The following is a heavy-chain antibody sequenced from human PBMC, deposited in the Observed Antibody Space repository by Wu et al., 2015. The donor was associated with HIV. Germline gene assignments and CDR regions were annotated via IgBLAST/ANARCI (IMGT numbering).Heavy chain of an antibody. Sequence: QVQLVQSGAEVKKPGASVKVSCKASGYTFTGYYMHWVRQAPGQGLEWMGWINPNSGGTNYAQKFQGRVTMTRDTSISTAYMELSRLRSDDTAVYYCARERTVRGVKGFNWFDPGAREPWSPSPQ. V-gene: IGHV1-2*02. D-gene: IGHD3-10*01. J-gene: IGHJ5*02. CDR2: INPNSGGT. CDR3: ARERTVRGVKGFNWFDP. CDR1: GYTFTGYY.